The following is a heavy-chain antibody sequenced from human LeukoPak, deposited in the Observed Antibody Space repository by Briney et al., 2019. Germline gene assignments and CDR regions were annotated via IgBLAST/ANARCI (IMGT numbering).Heavy chain of an antibody. J-gene: IGHJ5*02. V-gene: IGHV3-30*01. D-gene: IGHD2-8*01. Sequence: GGSLRLSCAASGFTFSSYAMHWVRQAPGKGLEWVAVISYDGSNKYYADSVKGRFTISRDNSKNTLYLQMNSLRAEDTAVYYCARDPVIVLMVYAIRKCNWFDPWGQGTLVTVSS. CDR1: GFTFSSYA. CDR3: ARDPVIVLMVYAIRKCNWFDP. CDR2: ISYDGSNK.